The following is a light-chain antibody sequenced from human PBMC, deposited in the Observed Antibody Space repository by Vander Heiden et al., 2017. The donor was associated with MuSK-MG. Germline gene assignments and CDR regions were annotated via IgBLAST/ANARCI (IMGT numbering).Light chain of an antibody. Sequence: QSVLTQPPSVSGHPGQRVTTTDAGRGSNIGSNFVNGYQQITGTAPKLHIYSNNQRPSGVPDRFSGSKSGTSASLAISGLQSEDEADYYCAAWDDSLNGHVFGTGTKVTVL. CDR3: AAWDDSLNGHV. V-gene: IGLV1-44*01. CDR2: SNN. CDR1: GSNIGSNF. J-gene: IGLJ1*01.